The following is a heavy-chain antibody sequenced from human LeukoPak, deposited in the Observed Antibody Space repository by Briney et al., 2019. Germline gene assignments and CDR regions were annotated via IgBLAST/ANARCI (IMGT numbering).Heavy chain of an antibody. CDR3: ARLTRSLTIDY. D-gene: IGHD4-11*01. J-gene: IGHJ4*02. V-gene: IGHV5-51*01. CDR2: IYAGDSDT. CDR1: GYSFSTYW. Sequence: GESLKISCKGSGYSFSTYWIAWVRQMPGKGLEWVGIIYAGDSDTTYSPSFQGQVTISADKSISTVYLQWSSLKASDTAMYYCARLTRSLTIDYWGQGTLVTVSS.